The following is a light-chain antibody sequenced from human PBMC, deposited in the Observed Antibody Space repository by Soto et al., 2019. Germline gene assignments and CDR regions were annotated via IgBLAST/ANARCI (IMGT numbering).Light chain of an antibody. CDR1: SSDAGAFGF. Sequence: QSVLAQPRSVSGSPGQSVTISCTRTSSDAGAFGFVSWFQQHPGKAPKLIMYYTSERPSGVPDRFSGSKSGNTVSLTISGLQAEDEADYYCSSYAGSNNLVFGGGTKVTVL. V-gene: IGLV2-11*01. CDR3: SSYAGSNNLV. J-gene: IGLJ2*01. CDR2: YTS.